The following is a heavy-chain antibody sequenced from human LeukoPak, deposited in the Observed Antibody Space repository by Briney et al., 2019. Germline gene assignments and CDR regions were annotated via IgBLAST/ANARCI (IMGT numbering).Heavy chain of an antibody. CDR1: GYTFTSYY. CDR2: INPSGGST. D-gene: IGHD4-17*01. Sequence: ASVKVSCKASGYTFTSYYMHWVRQAPGQGLEWVGIINPSGGSTSYSQKFQGRVTMTRDTSTSTVYMELSSLRSEDTAVYYCARVSYGDYYGYWGQGTLVTVSS. J-gene: IGHJ4*02. V-gene: IGHV1-46*01. CDR3: ARVSYGDYYGY.